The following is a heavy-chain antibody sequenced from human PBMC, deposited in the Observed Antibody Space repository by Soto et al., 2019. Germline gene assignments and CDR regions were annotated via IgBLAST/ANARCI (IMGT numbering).Heavy chain of an antibody. CDR3: ARDSSVLRFLEWLSPQSGNYYMDV. V-gene: IGHV3-11*01. D-gene: IGHD3-3*01. CDR1: RFNXXYY. J-gene: IGHJ6*03. Sequence: PGGSLXLSCAASRFNXXYYMXXXXXXXXXXLXXXSXISISGSTIYYADSVKGRFTISRDNAKNSLYLQMNSLRAEDTAVYYCARDSSVLRFLEWLSPQSGNYYMDVWGKGTTVTVSS. CDR2: ISISGSTI.